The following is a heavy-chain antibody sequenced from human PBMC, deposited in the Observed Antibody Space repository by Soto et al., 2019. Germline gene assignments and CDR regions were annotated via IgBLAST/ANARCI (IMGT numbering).Heavy chain of an antibody. D-gene: IGHD3-16*01. J-gene: IGHJ1*01. CDR1: GFTFRSYV. V-gene: IGHV3-30*19. CDR2: TSYDGSDK. Sequence: QVQLVESGGGVVQPGTSLRVSCVGSGFTFRSYVIHWVRQAPVKGLEWVALTSYDGSDKYYGDSVRGRFTISRDNSRNTVDLQMDSLSLEDTALYYCARWGTTGGLDVWGQGTLVSVSS. CDR3: ARWGTTGGLDV.